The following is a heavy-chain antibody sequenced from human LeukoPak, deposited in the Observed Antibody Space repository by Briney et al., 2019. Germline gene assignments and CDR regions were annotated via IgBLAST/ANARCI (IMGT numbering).Heavy chain of an antibody. Sequence: SVKVSCKASGGTFSSYAISWVRQAPGQGLEWMGEIIPIFGTANYAQKFQGRVTITADESTSTAYMELSSLRPEDTAVYYCARDNREYCSSTSCYIALDYWGQGTLVTVSS. V-gene: IGHV1-69*13. CDR1: GGTFSSYA. D-gene: IGHD2-2*02. J-gene: IGHJ4*02. CDR2: IIPIFGTA. CDR3: ARDNREYCSSTSCYIALDY.